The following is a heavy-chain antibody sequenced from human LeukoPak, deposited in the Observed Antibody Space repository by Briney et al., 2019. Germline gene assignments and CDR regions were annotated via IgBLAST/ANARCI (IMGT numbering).Heavy chain of an antibody. CDR3: ARVTSCYYVPCEGRFDP. V-gene: IGHV1-8*03. CDR1: GYRFTSYD. D-gene: IGHD2-2*01. Sequence: GASVKVSCKASGYRFTSYDINWVRQATGQGLEWMGWMNPNSRNTGYAQKFQGRVTITMDTSISTAYMELSSLRSDDTAVYYCARVTSCYYVPCEGRFDPWGQGTLVTVSS. J-gene: IGHJ5*02. CDR2: MNPNSRNT.